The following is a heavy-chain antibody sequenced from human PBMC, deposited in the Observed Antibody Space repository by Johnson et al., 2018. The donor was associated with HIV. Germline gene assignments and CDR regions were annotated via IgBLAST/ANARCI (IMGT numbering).Heavy chain of an antibody. CDR3: ASGIAVAGTLLDAFDI. CDR1: GFTVSNYA. D-gene: IGHD6-19*01. J-gene: IGHJ3*02. Sequence: QVQLVESGGGLVQPGGSLRLSCAASGFTVSNYAMHWVRQPPGKGLEWVAVIWYNGSNKHYAGSVKGRFTISRDNSKNTLYLQINSLRVEDTAVYYCASGIAVAGTLLDAFDIWGQGTMVTVSS. CDR2: IWYNGSNK. V-gene: IGHV3-33*08.